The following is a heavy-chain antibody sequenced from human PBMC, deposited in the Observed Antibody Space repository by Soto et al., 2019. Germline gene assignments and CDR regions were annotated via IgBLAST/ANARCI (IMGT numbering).Heavy chain of an antibody. CDR2: ISAYNGNT. D-gene: IGHD6-6*01. V-gene: IGHV1-18*04. CDR1: GYTFTSHG. CDR3: ARDLLAIAARPNWFDP. Sequence: ASVKVSCKASGYTFTSHGISWVRQSPGQGLEWMGWISAYNGNTNYAQKLQGRVTMTTDTSTSTAYMELRSLRSDDTAVYYCARDLLAIAARPNWFDPWGQGTLVTVSS. J-gene: IGHJ5*02.